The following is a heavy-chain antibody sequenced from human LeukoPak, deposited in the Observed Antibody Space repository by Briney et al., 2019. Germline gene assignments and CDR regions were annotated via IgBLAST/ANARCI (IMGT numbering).Heavy chain of an antibody. CDR2: INHSGST. V-gene: IGHV4-34*01. D-gene: IGHD5-18*01. CDR1: GGSFSGYY. Sequence: SETLSLTCAVYGGSFSGYYWSWIRQPPGKGLEWIGEINHSGSTNYSPSLKSRVTISVDTSKNQFSLKLSSVTAADTAVYYCARAIGYSYGRFDYWGQGTLVTVSS. CDR3: ARAIGYSYGRFDY. J-gene: IGHJ4*02.